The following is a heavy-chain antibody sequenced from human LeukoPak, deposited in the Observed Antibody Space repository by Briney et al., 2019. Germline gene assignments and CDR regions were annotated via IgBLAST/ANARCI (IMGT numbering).Heavy chain of an antibody. CDR1: GYTLTELS. CDR3: ARGAPYTNHLRIDY. Sequence: ASVKVSCKVSGYTLTELSMHWVRQAPGKGLEWMGGFDPEDGETIYAQKFQGRVTMTEDTSTDTAYMELSSLRSEDTAVYYCARGAPYTNHLRIDYWGQGTLVTVSS. CDR2: FDPEDGET. J-gene: IGHJ4*02. V-gene: IGHV1-24*01.